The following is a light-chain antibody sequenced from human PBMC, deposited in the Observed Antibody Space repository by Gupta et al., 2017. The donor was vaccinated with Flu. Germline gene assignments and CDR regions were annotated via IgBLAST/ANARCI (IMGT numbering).Light chain of an antibody. CDR1: SSNIGAGYD. CDR2: GNS. CDR3: QSYDSSLSAV. V-gene: IGLV1-40*01. J-gene: IGLJ1*01. Sequence: QSVLTQPPSVSGAPGQRVTISCTGSSSNIGAGYDVHWYQQLPGTAPKLLIYGNSNRPSGVPDRVSGSKSGTSASLAITGLQAEAEADYYCQSYDSSLSAVFGTGTKVTVL.